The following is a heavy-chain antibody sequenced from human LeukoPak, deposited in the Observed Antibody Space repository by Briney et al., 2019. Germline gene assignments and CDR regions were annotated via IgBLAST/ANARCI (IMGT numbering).Heavy chain of an antibody. Sequence: GSSVKVSCKASGYTFTSYYIHWVRQPPGQGLEWMGIINPGGGSTSYAQKFQGRVTMTRDTSTSTVYMELSSLRSEATAVYYCARDREWGPEDYYDGWGQGTLVTVSS. CDR3: ARDREWGPEDYYDG. D-gene: IGHD3-22*01. V-gene: IGHV1-46*01. CDR1: GYTFTSYY. J-gene: IGHJ4*02. CDR2: INPGGGST.